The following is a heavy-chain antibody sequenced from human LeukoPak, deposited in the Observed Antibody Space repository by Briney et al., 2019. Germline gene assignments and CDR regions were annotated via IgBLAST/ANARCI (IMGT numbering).Heavy chain of an antibody. CDR2: IYTSGST. CDR1: GGSISSGSYY. V-gene: IGHV4-61*02. CDR3: AITYYYGSGSYQRDY. J-gene: IGHJ4*02. D-gene: IGHD3-10*01. Sequence: SETLSLTCTVSGGSISSGSYYWSWIRQPAGKGLEWIGRIYTSGSTNYTPSLKSRVTISVDTSKNQFSLKLSSVTAADTAVYYCAITYYYGSGSYQRDYWGQGTLVTVSS.